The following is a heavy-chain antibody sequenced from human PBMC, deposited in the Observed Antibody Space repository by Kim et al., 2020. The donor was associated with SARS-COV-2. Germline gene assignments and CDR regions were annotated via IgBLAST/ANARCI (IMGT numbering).Heavy chain of an antibody. D-gene: IGHD3-9*01. J-gene: IGHJ4*02. CDR3: AKRGRYDILTGYSPFDY. CDR2: ISYDGSNK. Sequence: GGSLRLSCAASGFTFSSYGMHWVRQAPGKGLEWVAVISYDGSNKYYADSVKGRFTISRDNSKNTLYLQMNSLRAEDTAVYYCAKRGRYDILTGYSPFDYWGQGTLVTVSS. V-gene: IGHV3-30*18. CDR1: GFTFSSYG.